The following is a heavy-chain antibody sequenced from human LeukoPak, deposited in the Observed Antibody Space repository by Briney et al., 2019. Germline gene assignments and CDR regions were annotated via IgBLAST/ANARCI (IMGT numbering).Heavy chain of an antibody. V-gene: IGHV4-34*01. CDR1: GGTFSGHY. CDR2: INHSGST. Sequence: SETLSLTCAVYGGTFSGHYWSWIRQPPGKGLEWIGEINHSGSTNYNPSLKSRVTISVDTSKNQFSLKLTSVTAADTAVYYCARRDDYWGQGTLVTVSS. J-gene: IGHJ4*02. CDR3: ARRDDY.